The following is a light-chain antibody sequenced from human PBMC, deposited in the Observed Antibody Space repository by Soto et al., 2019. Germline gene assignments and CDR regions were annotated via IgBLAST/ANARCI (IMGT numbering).Light chain of an antibody. Sequence: DIHITHSPSTLSSSVLDTFTVTWLASQRMSGWLAWHQQKPGKAPKLLIYDVSALKRGVPPRFSGSGSGTEFTLTISSLQPDDFATYYCQQYDSFSVTFGQGTKVDIK. CDR1: QRMSGW. J-gene: IGKJ1*01. CDR3: QQYDSFSVT. CDR2: DVS. V-gene: IGKV1-5*01.